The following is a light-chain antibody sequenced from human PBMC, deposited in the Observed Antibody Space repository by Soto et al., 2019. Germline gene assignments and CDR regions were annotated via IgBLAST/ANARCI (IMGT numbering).Light chain of an antibody. Sequence: EIVLTQSPGTLSLSPGERATLSCRASQSVSNNYLAWYQQKPGQAPRLLIYGASNRATGIPDRFSGSGSGTDFTLTISSLQPEDFATYYCLQHNNYPRTFGQGTKVDIK. V-gene: IGKV3-20*01. CDR1: QSVSNNY. CDR3: LQHNNYPRT. CDR2: GAS. J-gene: IGKJ1*01.